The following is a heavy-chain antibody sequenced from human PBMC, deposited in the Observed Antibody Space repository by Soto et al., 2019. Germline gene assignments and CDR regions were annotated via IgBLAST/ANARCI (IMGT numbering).Heavy chain of an antibody. CDR1: GGSISSSSYY. CDR3: ARQIAAANWFDP. Sequence: QLQLQESGPGLVKPSETLSLTCTVSGGSISSSSYYWGWIRQPPGKGLEWIGSIYYSGSTYYNPSLKSRVPISVDTSKNQFSLKLSSVTAADTAVYYCARQIAAANWFDPWGQGTLVTVSS. V-gene: IGHV4-39*01. CDR2: IYYSGST. D-gene: IGHD6-13*01. J-gene: IGHJ5*02.